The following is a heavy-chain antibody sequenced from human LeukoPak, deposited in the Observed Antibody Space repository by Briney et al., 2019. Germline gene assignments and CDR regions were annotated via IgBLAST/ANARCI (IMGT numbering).Heavy chain of an antibody. D-gene: IGHD5-18*01. Sequence: GGSLRLSCAASGFTFSSYAMSWVRQAPGKGLEWVSAISGSGGSTYYADSVKGRFTISRDNAKNSLYLQMNSLRAEDTAVYYCARDSEASGYSYGLYYYYYYMDVWGKGTTVTVSS. V-gene: IGHV3-23*01. CDR2: ISGSGGST. J-gene: IGHJ6*03. CDR3: ARDSEASGYSYGLYYYYYYMDV. CDR1: GFTFSSYA.